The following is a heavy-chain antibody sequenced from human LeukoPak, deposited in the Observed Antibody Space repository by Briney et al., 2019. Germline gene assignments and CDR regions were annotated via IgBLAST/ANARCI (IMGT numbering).Heavy chain of an antibody. V-gene: IGHV4-59*01. CDR3: ARVLDYDSSRSDGFDI. J-gene: IGHJ3*02. CDR1: GGSISGYY. Sequence: SETLSLTCTVSGGSISGYYWSWIRQPPGKGLECIGFILYSGSTNYNPSLKSRLTMSVDTSENQFSLRLTSVTAADTAVYYCARVLDYDSSRSDGFDIWGQGTMVTVSS. D-gene: IGHD3-22*01. CDR2: ILYSGST.